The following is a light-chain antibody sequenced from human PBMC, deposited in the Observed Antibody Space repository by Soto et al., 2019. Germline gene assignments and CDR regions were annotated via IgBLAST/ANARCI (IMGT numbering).Light chain of an antibody. CDR1: QSVSSN. CDR2: GAS. V-gene: IGKV3-15*01. Sequence: EIVMTQSPATLSVSPGERATLSCRASQSVSSNLAWYQQKPGQAPRLLIYGASTRATGIPARFSGSGSGKEFTLNISSLQSEDLAVYYCQQYNSWPPLTFGGGTKVEIK. CDR3: QQYNSWPPLT. J-gene: IGKJ4*01.